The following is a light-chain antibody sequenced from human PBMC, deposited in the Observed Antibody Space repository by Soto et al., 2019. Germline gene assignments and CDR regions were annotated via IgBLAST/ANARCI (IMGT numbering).Light chain of an antibody. V-gene: IGKV3-15*01. CDR1: QSIRTN. CDR3: QHYDNWPFS. Sequence: EIVMTQSPATLSVSPGERATLSCRASQSIRTNLAWSRHKPGQAPSLLIYEASTRATGIPARFSGSGSGTEFTLTISSLQSEDFAIYYCQHYDNWPFSFGQGTKLEI. CDR2: EAS. J-gene: IGKJ2*01.